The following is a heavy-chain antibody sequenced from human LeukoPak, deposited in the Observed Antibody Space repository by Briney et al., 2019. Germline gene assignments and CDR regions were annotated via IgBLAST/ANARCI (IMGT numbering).Heavy chain of an antibody. CDR1: GLTFSRYA. CDR2: ISESGSGT. D-gene: IGHD5-18*01. J-gene: IGHJ4*02. V-gene: IGHV3-23*01. Sequence: GGSLRLSCAVSGLTFSRYAMSWVRQAPGKGLEWVSAISESGSGTYYADSVKGRFTISRDNSKDTLSLQMNSLRAEDTAVYYCAKDIAQGYTFGSIEQDYWGQGTLVTVSS. CDR3: AKDIAQGYTFGSIEQDY.